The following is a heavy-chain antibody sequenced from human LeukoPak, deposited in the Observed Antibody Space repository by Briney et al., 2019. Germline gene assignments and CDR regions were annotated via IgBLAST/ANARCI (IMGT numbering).Heavy chain of an antibody. J-gene: IGHJ4*02. D-gene: IGHD2-2*01. CDR3: ARVCSSTSCSEDY. Sequence: ASVKVSCKASGYTFTSYGISWARQAPGQGLEWMGWISAYNGNTNYAQKLQGRVTVTSDTSTSTAYMELRSLRSDDTAVYYCARVCSSTSCSEDYGGQGPLVTVSS. CDR1: GYTFTSYG. CDR2: ISAYNGNT. V-gene: IGHV1-18*01.